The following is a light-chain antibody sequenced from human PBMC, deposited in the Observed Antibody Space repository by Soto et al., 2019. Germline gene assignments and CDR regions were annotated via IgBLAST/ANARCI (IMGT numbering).Light chain of an antibody. J-gene: IGLJ2*01. CDR1: SGHSSYA. Sequence: QSVLTQSPSASASLGASVKLTCTLSSGHSSYAIAWHQQQPEKGPRYLMKLNSDGSHSKGDGIPDRFSGSSYGAERYLTISSLQSEDEADYYCQTWGTGIPVVFGGGTKLTVL. CDR3: QTWGTGIPVV. V-gene: IGLV4-69*01. CDR2: LNSDGSH.